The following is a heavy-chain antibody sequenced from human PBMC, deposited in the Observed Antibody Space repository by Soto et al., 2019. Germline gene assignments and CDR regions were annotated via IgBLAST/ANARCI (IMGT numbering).Heavy chain of an antibody. D-gene: IGHD2-21*01. Sequence: EVQLLESGGGLVQPGGSLEISCGASGFNFGNYAMSWVRQAPGKGPEWVSSVGGTGSDTDYADSVRGRFTISRDNSKNTLYLHMNSLRADDTAIYFCAKDFIPRNSIYDPFDIWGQGTTVTVSS. CDR3: AKDFIPRNSIYDPFDI. J-gene: IGHJ3*02. V-gene: IGHV3-23*01. CDR1: GFNFGNYA. CDR2: VGGTGSDT.